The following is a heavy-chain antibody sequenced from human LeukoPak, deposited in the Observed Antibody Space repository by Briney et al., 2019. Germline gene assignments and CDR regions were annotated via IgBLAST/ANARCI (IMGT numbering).Heavy chain of an antibody. CDR2: ISSDGSST. J-gene: IGHJ4*02. Sequence: GGSLRLSCAASGFTFRNHWMHWVRQTPGKGLVWVSRISSDGSSTTYADSVKGRFTISRDNAKNTLYLQMSNLRAEDTAMYYCARDQRVTGRPDIDYWGQGTLVIVSS. CDR1: GFTFRNHW. CDR3: ARDQRVTGRPDIDY. V-gene: IGHV3-74*03. D-gene: IGHD6-6*01.